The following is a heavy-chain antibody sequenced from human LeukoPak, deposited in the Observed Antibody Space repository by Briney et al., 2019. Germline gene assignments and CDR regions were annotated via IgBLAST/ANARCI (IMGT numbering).Heavy chain of an antibody. CDR1: GFTFTNYW. Sequence: GGSLRLSCAASGFTFTNYWMSWVRQAPGKGLEWVANIKPDGSEKYYVDSVKGWFTISRDNAKNSLYLQMNGLRAEDTAMYYCARGRYSYGLDYWGQGTLVTVSS. V-gene: IGHV3-7*01. CDR2: IKPDGSEK. CDR3: ARGRYSYGLDY. D-gene: IGHD5-18*01. J-gene: IGHJ4*02.